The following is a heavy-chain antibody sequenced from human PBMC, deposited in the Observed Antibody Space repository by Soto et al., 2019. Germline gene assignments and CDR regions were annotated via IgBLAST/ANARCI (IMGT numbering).Heavy chain of an antibody. CDR2: ISAYNGNT. D-gene: IGHD3-3*01. CDR3: ARDLLSYDFWSGYFQNYYYGMDV. CDR1: GYTFTSYG. V-gene: IGHV1-18*01. J-gene: IGHJ6*02. Sequence: ASVKVSCKASGYTFTSYGISWVRQAPGQGLEWMGWISAYNGNTNYARKLQGRVTMTTDTSTSTAYMELRSLRSDDTAVYYCARDLLSYDFWSGYFQNYYYGMDVWGQGTTVTVSS.